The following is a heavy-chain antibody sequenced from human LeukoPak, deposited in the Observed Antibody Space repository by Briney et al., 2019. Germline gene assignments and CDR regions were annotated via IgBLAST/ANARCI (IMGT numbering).Heavy chain of an antibody. CDR1: GGSISSSSYY. V-gene: IGHV4-39*07. Sequence: SETLSLTCTVSGGSISSSSYYWGWIRQPPGKGLEWIGNIYYSGSTYYNPSLKSRVIISVDTSKNQFSLKLSSVTAADTAVYYCARVRSWLRGTRRSNWFDPWGQGTLVTVSS. J-gene: IGHJ5*02. CDR3: ARVRSWLRGTRRSNWFDP. CDR2: IYYSGST. D-gene: IGHD5-12*01.